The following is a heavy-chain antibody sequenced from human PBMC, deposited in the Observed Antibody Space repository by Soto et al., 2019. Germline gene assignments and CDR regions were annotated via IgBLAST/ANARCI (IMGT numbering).Heavy chain of an antibody. Sequence: QITLKESGPPLVKPTQTLTLTCTFSGFSLSTSGVGVGWVRQPPGKALEWLALIFWDDDTHYSPSLKSRVTDPKATSKHPVVLTTTNMDPVDTATCYGAHRDGYNYYHFEYWGQGTLVTVSS. CDR1: GFSLSTSGVG. V-gene: IGHV2-5*02. D-gene: IGHD5-12*01. CDR3: AHRDGYNYYHFEY. J-gene: IGHJ4*02. CDR2: IFWDDDT.